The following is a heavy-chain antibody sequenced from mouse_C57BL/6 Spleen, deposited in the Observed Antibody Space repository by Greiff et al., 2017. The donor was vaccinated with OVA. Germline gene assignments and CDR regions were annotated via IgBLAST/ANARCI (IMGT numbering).Heavy chain of an antibody. V-gene: IGHV1-82*01. CDR2: IYPGDGDT. J-gene: IGHJ4*01. Sequence: QVQLKESGPELVKPGASVKISCKASGYAFSSSWMNWVKQRPGKGLEWIGRIYPGDGDTNYNGKFKGKATLTADKSSSTAYMQLSSLTSEDSAVYFCARSFDYDGTGYAMDYWGQGTSVTVSS. CDR1: GYAFSSSW. D-gene: IGHD2-4*01. CDR3: ARSFDYDGTGYAMDY.